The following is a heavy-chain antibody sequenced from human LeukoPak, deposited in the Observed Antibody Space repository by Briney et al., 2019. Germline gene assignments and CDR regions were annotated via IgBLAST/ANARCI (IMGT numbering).Heavy chain of an antibody. CDR2: IYTSGST. V-gene: IGHV4-4*07. J-gene: IGHJ4*02. CDR1: GGSISSYY. CDR3: ARDSDYGGAYYFDY. Sequence: SETLSLTCTVSGGSISSYYWSWIRQPAGKGLEWIGRIYTSGSTNYNPSLKSRVTMSVDTSKNQFSLKLSSVTAADTAVYYCARDSDYGGAYYFDYWGQGTLVTVSS. D-gene: IGHD4-23*01.